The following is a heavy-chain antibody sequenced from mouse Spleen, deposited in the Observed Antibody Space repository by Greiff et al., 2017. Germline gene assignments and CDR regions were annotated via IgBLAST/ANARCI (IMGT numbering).Heavy chain of an antibody. CDR3: ARYWAQAWFAY. CDR1: GYTFTSYW. Sequence: QVQLQQPGAELVMPGASVKLSCKASGYTFTSYWMHWVKQRPGQGLEWIGEIDPSDSYTNYNQKFKGKATLTVDKSSSTAYMQLSSLTSEDSAVYYCARYWAQAWFAYWGQGTLVTVSA. CDR2: IDPSDSYT. D-gene: IGHD4-1*01. J-gene: IGHJ3*01. V-gene: IGHV1-69*01.